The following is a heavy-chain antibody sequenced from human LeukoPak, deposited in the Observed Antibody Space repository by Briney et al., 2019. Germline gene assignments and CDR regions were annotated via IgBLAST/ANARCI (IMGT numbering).Heavy chain of an antibody. CDR1: GFTFSSYW. V-gene: IGHV3-7*04. CDR3: ARAWRCNPDPIGCYEIDEEWFDP. Sequence: GGSLRLSCAASGFTFSSYWMSWVRQAPGKGLEWVANIKQDGSEKYYVDSVKGRFTISRDNAKISLYLQMNSLRAEDTAVYYCARAWRCNPDPIGCYEIDEEWFDPWGQGTLVTVSS. D-gene: IGHD2-15*01. J-gene: IGHJ5*02. CDR2: IKQDGSEK.